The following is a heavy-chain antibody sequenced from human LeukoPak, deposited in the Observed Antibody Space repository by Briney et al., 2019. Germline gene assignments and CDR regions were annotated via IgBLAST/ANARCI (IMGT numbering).Heavy chain of an antibody. Sequence: PGRSLRLSCAASGFTFSSYAMHWVRQAPGKGLEYVSAISSNGGSTYYANSVKGRFTISRDNSKNTLYLQMGSLRAEDMAVYYCARAQDTAMVGRYFDYWGQGTLVTVSS. D-gene: IGHD5-18*01. J-gene: IGHJ4*02. CDR3: ARAQDTAMVGRYFDY. V-gene: IGHV3-64*01. CDR1: GFTFSSYA. CDR2: ISSNGGST.